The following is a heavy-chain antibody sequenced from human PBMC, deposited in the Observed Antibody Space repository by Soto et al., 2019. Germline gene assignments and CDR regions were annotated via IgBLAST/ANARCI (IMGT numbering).Heavy chain of an antibody. CDR1: GYTFTSYG. J-gene: IGHJ5*02. D-gene: IGHD6-13*01. CDR2: INAANGDT. CDR3: VRRHVSATGIDWFDP. V-gene: IGHV1-3*01. Sequence: QVQLVQSGTEVKKPGASVKVSCKAPGYTFTSYGIHWVRQAPGQRLEWMGWINAANGDTKYSPKFRGRVTITRDTSASTAYMGLRSLRSEDTAVYYCVRRHVSATGIDWFDPWGQGTLVTVSS.